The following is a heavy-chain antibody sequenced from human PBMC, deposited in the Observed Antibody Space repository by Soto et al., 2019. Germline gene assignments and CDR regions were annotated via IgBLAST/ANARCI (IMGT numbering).Heavy chain of an antibody. J-gene: IGHJ1*01. CDR2: ISGSGGST. CDR1: GFTFISYA. V-gene: IGHV3-23*01. D-gene: IGHD6-19*01. Sequence: GGSLRLSCAASGFTFISYAMSWVRQAPGKGLEWVSAISGSGGSTYYADSVKGRFTISRDNSKNTLYLQMNSLRAEDTAVYYCAKVGAVDETAEYFQHWGQGTLVTVSS. CDR3: AKVGAVDETAEYFQH.